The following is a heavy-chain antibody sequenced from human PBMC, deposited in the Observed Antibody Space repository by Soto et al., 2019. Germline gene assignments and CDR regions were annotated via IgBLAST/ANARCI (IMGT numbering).Heavy chain of an antibody. CDR1: GFTFNIAA. J-gene: IGHJ5*02. CDR3: ARQGVALALDL. D-gene: IGHD2-21*01. V-gene: IGHV3-73*01. Sequence: EVQLVDSGGGLVQPGGSLKLSCAASGFTFNIAAIHWVRQASGKGLEWVGLIRNKANGYATAYAASVRGRITVSRDDSKNMAFLEINSLKSEDTAVYHCARQGVALALDLWGQGTLVTVSS. CDR2: IRNKANGYAT.